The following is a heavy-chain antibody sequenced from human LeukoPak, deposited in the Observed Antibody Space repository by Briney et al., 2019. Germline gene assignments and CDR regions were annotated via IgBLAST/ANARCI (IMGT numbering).Heavy chain of an antibody. V-gene: IGHV4-38-2*02. J-gene: IGHJ4*02. CDR2: IYHNGNT. D-gene: IGHD3-22*01. CDR1: GYSISSAHS. CDR3: ASYKTYYDSSGNPFDY. Sequence: SETLSLTCTVFGYSISSAHSWGWIRQPPGKGLEWIGSIYHNGNTYYNSSLKSRVTISVDTSENQFSLKLSSVTAADTAVYYCASYKTYYDSSGNPFDYWGQGTLVTVSS.